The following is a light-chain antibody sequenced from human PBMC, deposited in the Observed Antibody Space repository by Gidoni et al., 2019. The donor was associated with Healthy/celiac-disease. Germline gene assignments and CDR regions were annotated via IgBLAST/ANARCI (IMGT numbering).Light chain of an antibody. CDR3: QTWGTGTVV. CDR1: SGHSSYA. J-gene: IGLJ2*01. Sequence: QLVLTQPPSASASLGASVKLTCTLSSGHSSYAIAWHQQQPEKGPRYLMTLNSDGSHSKGDGIPDRFSGSSSGAERYLTISSLQSEDEADYYCQTWGTGTVVFGGGTKLTVL. V-gene: IGLV4-69*01. CDR2: LNSDGSH.